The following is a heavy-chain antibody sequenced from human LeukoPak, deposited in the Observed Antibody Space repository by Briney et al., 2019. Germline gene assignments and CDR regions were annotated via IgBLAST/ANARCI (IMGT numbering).Heavy chain of an antibody. J-gene: IGHJ4*02. CDR3: AGGATIFSNV. V-gene: IGHV4-34*01. CDR2: INHSGGT. D-gene: IGHD2-8*01. CDR1: GGSFSASY. Sequence: SETLSLTCAVYGGSFSASYWSWFRQPPGKGLDWIGEINHSGGTDVNPSLKGRVTISVDTSKNQFSLNLRSVTAADTAVYYCAGGATIFSNVWGQGTLVTASS.